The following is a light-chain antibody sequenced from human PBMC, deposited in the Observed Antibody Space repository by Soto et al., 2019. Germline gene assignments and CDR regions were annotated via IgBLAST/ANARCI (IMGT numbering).Light chain of an antibody. J-gene: IGLJ7*01. CDR2: EGS. Sequence: QSALTQPASVSGSPGQSVTISCTGTNSDVGSYNLVSWYQQHPGKVPKVMIYEGSKRPSGVSNRFSGSKSGNTASLTISGLQAEDEADYYCCSYAGSRRVFGGGTQLTVL. CDR1: NSDVGSYNL. V-gene: IGLV2-23*01. CDR3: CSYAGSRRV.